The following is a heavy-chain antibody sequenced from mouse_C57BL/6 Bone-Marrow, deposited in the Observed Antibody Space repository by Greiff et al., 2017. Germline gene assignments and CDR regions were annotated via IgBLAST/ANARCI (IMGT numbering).Heavy chain of an antibody. CDR2: IHPNSGST. V-gene: IGHV1-64*01. Sequence: QVQLQQPGAELVKPGASVKLSCKASGYTFTSYWMHWVKQRPGQGLEWIGMIHPNSGSTNYNEKFKSKATLTVDKSSSTAYMQLSSLTSEDSAVYYCARSRTMVTRDYWGQGTTLTVSS. D-gene: IGHD2-2*01. J-gene: IGHJ2*01. CDR3: ARSRTMVTRDY. CDR1: GYTFTSYW.